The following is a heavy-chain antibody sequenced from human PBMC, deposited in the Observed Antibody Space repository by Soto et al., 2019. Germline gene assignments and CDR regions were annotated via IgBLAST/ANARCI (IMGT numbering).Heavy chain of an antibody. CDR2: ISGSGGST. Sequence: GGSLRLSCAASGFTFSSYAMSWVRQAPGKGLEWVSAISGSGGSTYYADSVKGRFTISRDNSKNTLYLQMNSLRAEDTAVYYCAKPQTLSGWFLWGYWGQGTLVTVSS. V-gene: IGHV3-23*01. D-gene: IGHD6-19*01. J-gene: IGHJ4*02. CDR1: GFTFSSYA. CDR3: AKPQTLSGWFLWGY.